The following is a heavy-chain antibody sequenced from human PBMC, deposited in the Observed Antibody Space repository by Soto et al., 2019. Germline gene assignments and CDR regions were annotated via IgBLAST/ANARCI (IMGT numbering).Heavy chain of an antibody. CDR1: GGSISSSSYY. J-gene: IGHJ5*02. CDR3: ASSTHYYDSSGPKKYNRFDP. V-gene: IGHV4-39*01. CDR2: IYYSGST. Sequence: NPSETLSLTCTVSGGSISSSSYYWGWIRQPPGKGLEWIGSIYYSGSTYYNPSLKSRVTISVDTSKNQFSLKLSSVTAADTAVYYCASSTHYYDSSGPKKYNRFDPWGQGTLVTVSS. D-gene: IGHD3-22*01.